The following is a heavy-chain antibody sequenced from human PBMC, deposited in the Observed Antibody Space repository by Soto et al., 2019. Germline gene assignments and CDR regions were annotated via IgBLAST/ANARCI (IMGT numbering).Heavy chain of an antibody. Sequence: EVQLLESGGGPVQPGGSLRLSCAASGFLFGSYVMRWVRQSPGKGLEWVSGITESGGGAYYADSVKGRFTISRDNSKNTLYLEMNSLRDDDTAVYYCARVFTLGASKYFDHWGQGILVTVSS. CDR3: ARVFTLGASKYFDH. CDR1: GFLFGSYV. V-gene: IGHV3-23*01. D-gene: IGHD1-26*01. J-gene: IGHJ4*02. CDR2: ITESGGGA.